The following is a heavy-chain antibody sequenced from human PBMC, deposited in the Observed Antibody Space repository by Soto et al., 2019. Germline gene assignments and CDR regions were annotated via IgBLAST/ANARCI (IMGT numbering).Heavy chain of an antibody. D-gene: IGHD2-21*02. Sequence: QVQLVQSGAEVKKPGSSVKVSCKASGGTFSSYAISWVRQAPGQGLEWMGGIIPIFGTANYAQKLQGRVTITADESTSTAYMELSSMRSEDTAVYYCARGSYCGGDCYSGDFDYWGQGTMVTVSS. J-gene: IGHJ4*02. V-gene: IGHV1-69*01. CDR3: ARGSYCGGDCYSGDFDY. CDR2: IIPIFGTA. CDR1: GGTFSSYA.